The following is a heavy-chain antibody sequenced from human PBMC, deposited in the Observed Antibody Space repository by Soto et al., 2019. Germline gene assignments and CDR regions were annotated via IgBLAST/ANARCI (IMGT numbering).Heavy chain of an antibody. J-gene: IGHJ4*02. CDR3: ARRVPGIAPDY. V-gene: IGHV4-34*01. Sequence: SETLSLTCAVYGESFSGFFWSWIRQPPGKGLEWIGEINHGGSANYNPSLKSRVTLSVDTTKNQFSLKLHSVTAADTAVYYCARRVPGIAPDYWGQGMLVT. D-gene: IGHD2-15*01. CDR2: INHGGSA. CDR1: GESFSGFF.